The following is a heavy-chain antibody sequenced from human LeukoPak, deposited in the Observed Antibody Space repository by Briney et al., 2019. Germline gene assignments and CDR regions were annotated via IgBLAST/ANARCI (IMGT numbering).Heavy chain of an antibody. D-gene: IGHD6-6*01. Sequence: SETLSLTCTVSGGSISSSSYYWGWIRQPPGKGLEWIGSIYYSGSTYYNPSLKSRVTISVDTSKNQFSLRVSSVTAADTAVHYCARQEGSIAAPFDYWGHGTLVTVSS. CDR1: GGSISSSSYY. CDR2: IYYSGST. V-gene: IGHV4-39*01. J-gene: IGHJ4*01. CDR3: ARQEGSIAAPFDY.